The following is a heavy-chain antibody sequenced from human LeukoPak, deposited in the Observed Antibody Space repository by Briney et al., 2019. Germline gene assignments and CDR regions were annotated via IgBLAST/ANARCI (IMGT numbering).Heavy chain of an antibody. V-gene: IGHV3-21*01. CDR1: GFTFDDYA. CDR2: ISSSSSYI. D-gene: IGHD3-22*01. Sequence: PGGSLRLSCAASGFTFDDYAMHWVRQAPGKGLEWVSSISSSSSYIYYADSVKGRFTISRDNAKNSLYLQMNSLRAEDTAVYYCARALIVYYDSSGYYSGGDYWGQGTLVTVSS. CDR3: ARALIVYYDSSGYYSGGDY. J-gene: IGHJ4*02.